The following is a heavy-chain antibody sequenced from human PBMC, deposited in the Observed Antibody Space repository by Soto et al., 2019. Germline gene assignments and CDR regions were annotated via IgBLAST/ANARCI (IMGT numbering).Heavy chain of an antibody. CDR3: ARSVAVPGAHIDY. J-gene: IGHJ4*02. D-gene: IGHD6-19*01. Sequence: QVQLQESGPGLVKPSETLSLTCSVSGGSISGSYWSWIRQSPGKGLEWLGYVYYTGSTNYSPSLRSRVSISADTSKNEFSLRLSSVTAADTAVYFCARSVAVPGAHIDYWGQGTQVTFSS. CDR2: VYYTGST. V-gene: IGHV4-59*01. CDR1: GGSISGSY.